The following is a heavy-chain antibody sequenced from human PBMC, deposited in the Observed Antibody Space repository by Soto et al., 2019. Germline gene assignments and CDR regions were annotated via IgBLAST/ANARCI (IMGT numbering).Heavy chain of an antibody. V-gene: IGHV4-31*03. J-gene: IGHJ6*02. CDR1: GGSIRSGGYY. CDR3: ARGCGGDCPHGMDV. Sequence: QVQLQESGPGLVKPSQTLSLTCTVSGGSIRSGGYYWSWIRQHPGKGLEWIGYIYYSGSTYYNPSLKRRVSISVDTSKNQSSLKLSSVTAADTAVYYCARGCGGDCPHGMDVWGQGTTVTVSS. CDR2: IYYSGST. D-gene: IGHD2-21*02.